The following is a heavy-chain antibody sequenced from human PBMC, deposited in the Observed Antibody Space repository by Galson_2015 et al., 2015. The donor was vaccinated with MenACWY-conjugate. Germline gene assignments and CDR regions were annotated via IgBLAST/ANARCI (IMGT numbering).Heavy chain of an antibody. CDR3: ATTSMVRGPFDY. V-gene: IGHV1-3*01. D-gene: IGHD3-10*01. CDR1: GYTFTSYA. CDR2: INAGNGNT. Sequence: SVKVSCKASGYTFTSYAMHWVRQAPGQRLEWMGWINAGNGNTKYSQKFQGRVTITRDTSASTAYMELSSLRSEDTAVYYCATTSMVRGPFDYWGQGTLVTVSS. J-gene: IGHJ4*02.